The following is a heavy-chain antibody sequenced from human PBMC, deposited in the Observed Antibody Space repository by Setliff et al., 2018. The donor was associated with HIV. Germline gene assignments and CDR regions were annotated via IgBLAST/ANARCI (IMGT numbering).Heavy chain of an antibody. CDR2: IYPGDAKY. J-gene: IGHJ3*02. CDR1: GYSFTSYW. D-gene: IGHD3-16*01. V-gene: IGHV5-51*01. Sequence: PGESLKISCKASGYSFTSYWIGWVRQMPGKGLEWMGIIYPGDAKYRKSPSFQGQVTISVDKSISTAYLQWRSLKASDTAMYYCARLKLVAVGDPPEAFDIWGQGTMVTVSS. CDR3: ARLKLVAVGDPPEAFDI.